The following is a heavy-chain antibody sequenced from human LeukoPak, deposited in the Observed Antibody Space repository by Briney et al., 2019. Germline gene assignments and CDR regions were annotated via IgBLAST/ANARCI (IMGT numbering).Heavy chain of an antibody. CDR1: GGSISSGGYY. J-gene: IGHJ4*02. CDR3: ARAISSGWPTFDY. D-gene: IGHD6-19*01. Sequence: SQTLSLTRTVSGGSISSGGYYWSWIRQHPGKGLEWIGYIYYSGSTYYNPSLKSRVTISVDTSKNQFSLKLSSVTAADTAVYYCARAISSGWPTFDYWGQGTLVTVSS. CDR2: IYYSGST. V-gene: IGHV4-31*03.